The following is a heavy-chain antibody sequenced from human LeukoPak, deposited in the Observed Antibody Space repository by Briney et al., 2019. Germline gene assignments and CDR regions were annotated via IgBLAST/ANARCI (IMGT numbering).Heavy chain of an antibody. D-gene: IGHD1-1*01. CDR1: GYTLTSYY. V-gene: IGHV1-46*03. J-gene: IGHJ4*02. CDR2: INPSGGST. Sequence: ASVKVSCKASGYTLTSYYMHWVRQAPGQGLEWMGIINPSGGSTSYAQKFQGRVTMTRDTSTSTVYMELSSLRSEDTAVYYCARGKLERRSRRYFDYWGQGTLVTVSS. CDR3: ARGKLERRSRRYFDY.